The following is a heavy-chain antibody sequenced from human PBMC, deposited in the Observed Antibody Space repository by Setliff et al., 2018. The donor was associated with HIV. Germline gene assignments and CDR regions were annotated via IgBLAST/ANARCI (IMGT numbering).Heavy chain of an antibody. V-gene: IGHV4-4*07. CDR3: ANDRYTGSYYPDF. Sequence: PSETLSLTCSVSGGSISDSHWSWIRQPAGKGLEWLGRFYTNGNTYYNPSLRSRVTVSVDTSKNRFTLKMTYMTAADTAIYYCANDRYTGSYYPDFWGRGIQVTAPQ. CDR2: FYTNGNT. J-gene: IGHJ4*01. CDR1: GGSISDSH. D-gene: IGHD1-26*01.